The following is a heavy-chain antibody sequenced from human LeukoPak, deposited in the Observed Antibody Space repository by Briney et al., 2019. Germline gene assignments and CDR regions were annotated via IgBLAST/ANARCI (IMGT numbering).Heavy chain of an antibody. CDR1: GYTFTGYY. J-gene: IGHJ3*02. CDR2: INPNSGGT. Sequence: ASVKVSCKASGYTFTGYYMHWVRQAPGQGLEWMGWINPNSGGTNYAQKFQGRVTMTRDTSISTAYMELSRQRSDDTAVYYCARVPYYYGSGSNDAFDIWGQGTMVTVSS. D-gene: IGHD3-10*01. CDR3: ARVPYYYGSGSNDAFDI. V-gene: IGHV1-2*02.